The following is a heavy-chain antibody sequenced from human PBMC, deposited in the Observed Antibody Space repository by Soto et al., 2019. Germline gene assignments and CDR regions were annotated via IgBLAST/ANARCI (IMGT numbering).Heavy chain of an antibody. D-gene: IGHD1-26*01. V-gene: IGHV4-34*04. CDR3: ARGVSVTLAVQGGAPDKNYFDS. CDR1: GASFRGFY. J-gene: IGHJ4*02. Sequence: ETLSLTCAVSGASFRGFYWRCIRQSPGKGLEWIGEIDHRGITNHNTALKSRATMSVDTSKNQFSLKLRSVTAADTAVYYCARGVSVTLAVQGGAPDKNYFDSWSQGTLVTVSS. CDR2: IDHRGIT.